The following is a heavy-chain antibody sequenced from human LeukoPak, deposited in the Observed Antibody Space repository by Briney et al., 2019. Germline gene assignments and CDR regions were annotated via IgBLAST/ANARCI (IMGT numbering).Heavy chain of an antibody. CDR1: GFTFGDYA. J-gene: IGHJ4*02. D-gene: IGHD7-27*01. CDR3: TRPRGTGSPFYFDY. Sequence: GGSLRLSCTASGFTFGDYAMSWVLQAPGKGLEWVGFIRSKAYGGTTEYAASVKGRFTISRDDSKSIAYLQMNSLKTEDTAVYYCTRPRGTGSPFYFDYWGQGTLVTVSS. CDR2: IRSKAYGGTT. V-gene: IGHV3-49*04.